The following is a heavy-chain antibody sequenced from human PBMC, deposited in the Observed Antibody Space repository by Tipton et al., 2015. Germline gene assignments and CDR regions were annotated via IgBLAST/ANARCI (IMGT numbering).Heavy chain of an antibody. D-gene: IGHD3-22*01. CDR2: IYYSGST. CDR3: ARGTYYYDSSGYGLFEY. J-gene: IGHJ4*02. V-gene: IGHV4-61*01. CDR1: GGSVTSGSYY. Sequence: TLSLTCTVSGGSVTSGSYYWNWIRQPPGQGLEWIGYIYYSGSTSYNPSLKSRVTISVSESKKQFSLNLTSVTAADTAVYYCARGTYYYDSSGYGLFEYWGQGALVTVSS.